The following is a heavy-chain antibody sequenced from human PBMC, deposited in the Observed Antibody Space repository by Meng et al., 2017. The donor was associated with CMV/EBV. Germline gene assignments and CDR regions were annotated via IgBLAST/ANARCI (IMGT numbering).Heavy chain of an antibody. J-gene: IGHJ4*02. D-gene: IGHD2-15*01. CDR2: ISSSSSYI. CDR1: GFTFSSYS. V-gene: IGHV3-21*04. Sequence: GESLKISCAASGFTFSSYSMNWVRQAPGKGLEWVSSISSSSSYIYYADSVKGRFTISRDNSKNTPYLQMNGQRAEDTAVYYCAKDFRELRDYSINAFDYWGQGTLVTVSS. CDR3: AKDFRELRDYSINAFDY.